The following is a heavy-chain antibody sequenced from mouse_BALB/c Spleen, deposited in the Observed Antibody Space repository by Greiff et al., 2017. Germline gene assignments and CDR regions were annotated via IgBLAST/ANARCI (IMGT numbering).Heavy chain of an antibody. CDR2: ISSGGSYT. V-gene: IGHV5-9-4*01. Sequence: EVKLQESGGGLVKPGGSLKLSCAASGFTFSSYAMSWVRQSPEKRLEWVAEISSGGSYTYYPDTVTGRFTISRDNAKNTLYLEMSSLRSEDTAMYYCARDRDSSASWFAYWGQGTLVTVSA. CDR3: ARDRDSSASWFAY. J-gene: IGHJ3*01. D-gene: IGHD3-2*01. CDR1: GFTFSSYA.